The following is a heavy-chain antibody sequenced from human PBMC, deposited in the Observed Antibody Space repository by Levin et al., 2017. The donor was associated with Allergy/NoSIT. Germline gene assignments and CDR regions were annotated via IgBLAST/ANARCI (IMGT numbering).Heavy chain of an antibody. J-gene: IGHJ3*02. V-gene: IGHV3-66*02. D-gene: IGHD6-13*01. CDR3: ARDKGSSWYDAFDI. CDR2: IYSGGST. Sequence: GGSLRLSCAASGFTVSSNSMNWVRQAPGRGLEWVSLIYSGGSTYYADSVKGRFTISRDNSKNTLYLQMNSLRAEDTAVYYCARDKGSSWYDAFDIWGQGTMVTVSS. CDR1: GFTVSSNS.